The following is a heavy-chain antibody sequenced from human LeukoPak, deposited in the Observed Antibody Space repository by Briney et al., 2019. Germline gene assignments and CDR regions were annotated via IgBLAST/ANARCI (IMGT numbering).Heavy chain of an antibody. D-gene: IGHD6-13*01. CDR3: ARHADPLRQQLVRGGDY. V-gene: IGHV4-39*01. Sequence: KPSETLSLTCTVSGGSISSSSYYWGWIRQPPGKGLEWIGSIYYSGSTYYNPSLKSRVTISVDTSKNQFSLKLSSVTAADTAVYYCARHADPLRQQLVRGGDYWGQGTLVTVSS. CDR1: GGSISSSSYY. CDR2: IYYSGST. J-gene: IGHJ4*02.